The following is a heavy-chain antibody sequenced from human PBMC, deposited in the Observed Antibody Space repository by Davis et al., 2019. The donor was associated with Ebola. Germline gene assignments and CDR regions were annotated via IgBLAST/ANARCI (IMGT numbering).Heavy chain of an antibody. CDR2: ISWNSGSI. Sequence: SLKISCAASGFTFDDYAMHWVRQAPGKGLEWVSGISWNSGSIGYADSVKGRFTISRGNAKNSLYLQMNSLRAEDTALYYCAKDIQSVGATTVYGLDVWGQGTTVTVSS. CDR3: AKDIQSVGATTVYGLDV. V-gene: IGHV3-9*01. J-gene: IGHJ6*02. CDR1: GFTFDDYA. D-gene: IGHD1-26*01.